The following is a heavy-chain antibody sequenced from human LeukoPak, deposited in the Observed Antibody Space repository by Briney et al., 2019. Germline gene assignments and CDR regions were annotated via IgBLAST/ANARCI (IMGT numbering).Heavy chain of an antibody. CDR1: GFTFSSYA. Sequence: GGSLRLSCVASGFTFSSYAMSWVRQAPGKGLEWVSAISDTGGSTYDADSVKGRFTISRDNSKNTLYLQMNSLRAEDTAVYYCAKDTSIGRYCTNGVCSPFDYWGQGTLVTVSS. J-gene: IGHJ4*02. CDR2: ISDTGGST. CDR3: AKDTSIGRYCTNGVCSPFDY. D-gene: IGHD2-8*01. V-gene: IGHV3-23*01.